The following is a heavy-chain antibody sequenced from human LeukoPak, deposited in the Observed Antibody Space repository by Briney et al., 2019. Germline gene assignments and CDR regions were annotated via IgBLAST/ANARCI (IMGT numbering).Heavy chain of an antibody. D-gene: IGHD5-12*01. CDR3: ARGGLSYVDIVATITLGAFDI. J-gene: IGHJ3*02. CDR1: GGSISSGGYY. V-gene: IGHV4-31*03. Sequence: PSETLSLTCTVSGGSISSGGYYWSWIRQHPGKGLEWIGYIYYSGSTYYNPSLKSRVTISVDTSKNQFSLKLSSVTAADTAVYYCARGGLSYVDIVATITLGAFDIWGQGTMVTVSS. CDR2: IYYSGST.